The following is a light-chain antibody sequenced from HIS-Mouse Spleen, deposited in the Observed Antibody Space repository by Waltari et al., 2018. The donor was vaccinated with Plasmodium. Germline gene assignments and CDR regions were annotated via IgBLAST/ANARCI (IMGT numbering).Light chain of an antibody. CDR3: QQYGSSPPLT. CDR2: KAF. J-gene: IGKJ4*01. CDR1: PSISRW. V-gene: IGKV1-5*03. Sequence: DIQMPQSPSTLSASVGDRVTIACQASPSISRWLAGYQQKPGKAPKLLIYKAFSLESGVPSRFSGSGSGTEFTLTISSLQPDDFATYYCQQYGSSPPLTFGGGTKVEIK.